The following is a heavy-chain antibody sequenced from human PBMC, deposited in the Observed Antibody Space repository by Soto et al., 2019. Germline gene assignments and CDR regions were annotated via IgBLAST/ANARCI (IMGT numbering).Heavy chain of an antibody. Sequence: PGGSLRLSCAASGFTFNTYTLAWVRQAPGRGLEWVSSVSSSSIYIHYGDSVKGRFTISRDNAQNSVYPQMDSLRADDTAVYYCARETYCSSTSCYLDYWGRGTLVTVSS. CDR1: GFTFNTYT. V-gene: IGHV3-21*01. CDR3: ARETYCSSTSCYLDY. D-gene: IGHD2-2*01. CDR2: VSSSSIYI. J-gene: IGHJ4*02.